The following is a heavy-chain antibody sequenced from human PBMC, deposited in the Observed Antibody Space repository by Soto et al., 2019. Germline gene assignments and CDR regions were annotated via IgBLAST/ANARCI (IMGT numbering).Heavy chain of an antibody. D-gene: IGHD3-16*01. V-gene: IGHV3-23*01. CDR2: ISGSGST. CDR1: GFTVSSYA. Sequence: EVQLLESGGGLVQPGGSLRLSCAASGFTVSSYAMSWVRQAPGKGLEWVSFISGSGSTYSADSVKGRFTISRDSSKNTVPLQMHSLRAKDTAVYYCAKALRFTFTTGYYMDVCGSGTTVTVSS. CDR3: AKALRFTFTTGYYMDV. J-gene: IGHJ6*03.